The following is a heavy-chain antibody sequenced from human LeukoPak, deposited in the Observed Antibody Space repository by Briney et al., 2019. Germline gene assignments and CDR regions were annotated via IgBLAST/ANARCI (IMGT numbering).Heavy chain of an antibody. Sequence: GSLRLSCAASDFTLRMYVMTWVRQAPGKGLEWVSTISGNGGITDYADSVKGRFTISRDNSKNTLFLQMNSLRVDDTAVYYCAKSRDSGYAHSAGFDNWGQGTQVTVSS. CDR1: DFTLRMYV. D-gene: IGHD5-12*01. CDR2: ISGNGGIT. V-gene: IGHV3-23*01. CDR3: AKSRDSGYAHSAGFDN. J-gene: IGHJ4*02.